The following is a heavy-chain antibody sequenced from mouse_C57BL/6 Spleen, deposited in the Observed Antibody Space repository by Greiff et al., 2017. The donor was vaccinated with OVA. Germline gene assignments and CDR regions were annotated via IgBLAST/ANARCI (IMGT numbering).Heavy chain of an antibody. CDR3: ARGGYFDYDSGFAY. CDR2: ISYSGST. D-gene: IGHD2-4*01. V-gene: IGHV3-1*01. J-gene: IGHJ3*01. Sequence: EVKVEESGPGMVKPSQSLSLTCTVTGYSITSGYDWHWIRHFPGNKLEWMGYISYSGSTNYNPSLKSRISITHDTSKNHFFLKLNSVTTEDTATYYCARGGYFDYDSGFAYWGQGTLVTVSA. CDR1: GYSITSGYD.